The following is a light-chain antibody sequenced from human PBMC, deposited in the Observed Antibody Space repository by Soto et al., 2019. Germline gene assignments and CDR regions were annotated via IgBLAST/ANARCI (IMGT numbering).Light chain of an antibody. J-gene: IGKJ2*01. CDR3: QQDTNWPRN. Sequence: EVVITQGPATLAVSKGSRPTLSCMASQSVSSNLAWYQQKPGQAPRLLIYHASTRATGIPARFSGSGSGTEFTLTISSLESEDVAVSYCQQDTNWPRNFGHGTHVEIK. CDR2: HAS. V-gene: IGKV3-15*01. CDR1: QSVSSN.